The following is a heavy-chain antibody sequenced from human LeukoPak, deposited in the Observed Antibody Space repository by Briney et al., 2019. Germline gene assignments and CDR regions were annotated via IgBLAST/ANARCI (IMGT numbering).Heavy chain of an antibody. D-gene: IGHD6-19*01. V-gene: IGHV3-48*04. J-gene: IGHJ2*01. CDR3: ARGRQWLAPRYFDL. CDR1: GFTFSNAW. CDR2: ISSSSSTI. Sequence: GGSLRLSCAASGFTFSNAWMSWVRQAPGKGLEWVSYISSSSSTIYYADSVKGRFTISRDNAKNSLYPQMNSLRAEDTAVYYCARGRQWLAPRYFDLWGRGTLVTVSS.